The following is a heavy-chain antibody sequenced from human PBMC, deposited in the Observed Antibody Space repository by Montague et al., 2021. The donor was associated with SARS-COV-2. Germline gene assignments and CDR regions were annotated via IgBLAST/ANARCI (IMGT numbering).Heavy chain of an antibody. CDR3: ARGFDY. Sequence: LVKPTQTLTLTCTFSGFSLSTPNVGVAWIRQPPGKGLEWIGYIYYSGSTNYNPSLKSRVTISVDTSKNQFSLKLSSVTAADTAVYYCARGFDYWGQGTLVTVSS. J-gene: IGHJ4*02. V-gene: IGHV4-61*01. CDR1: GFSLSTPNVG. CDR2: IYYSGST.